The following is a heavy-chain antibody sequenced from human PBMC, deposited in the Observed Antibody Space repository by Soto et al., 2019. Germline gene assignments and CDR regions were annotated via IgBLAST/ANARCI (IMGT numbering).Heavy chain of an antibody. D-gene: IGHD3-22*01. V-gene: IGHV3-74*01. Sequence: GGSLRLSCAASGFTFSRYWMHWVRQAPGKGLVWVSRINMDGTKTAYADSVKGRFTVSRDNANNTLYLQMNSLGVEDTAVYYCARDYYYDSRSSSVNWFDPWGQGTLVTVSS. CDR3: ARDYYYDSRSSSVNWFDP. CDR2: INMDGTKT. J-gene: IGHJ5*02. CDR1: GFTFSRYW.